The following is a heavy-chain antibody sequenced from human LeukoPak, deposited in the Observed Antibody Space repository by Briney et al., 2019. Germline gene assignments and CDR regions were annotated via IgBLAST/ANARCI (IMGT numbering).Heavy chain of an antibody. CDR1: GFTFSSYE. V-gene: IGHV3-23*01. CDR2: ISGSGGST. J-gene: IGHJ4*02. CDR3: ARSGWYFSSLTAQMSYYFDY. Sequence: GSLRLSCAASGFTFSSYEMNWVRQAPGKGLEWVSAISGSGGSTYYADSVKGRFTISRDNSKNTLYLQMNSLRAEDTAVYYCARSGWYFSSLTAQMSYYFDYWGQGTLVTVSS. D-gene: IGHD6-19*01.